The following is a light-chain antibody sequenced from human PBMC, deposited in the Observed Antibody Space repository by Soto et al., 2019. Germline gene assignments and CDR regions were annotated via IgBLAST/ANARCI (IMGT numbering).Light chain of an antibody. CDR1: QSVSSY. V-gene: IGKV3-11*01. Sequence: EIVLTQSPATLSLSPGERATLSCRASQSVSSYLAWYQQKPGQTPRLLIYDASNRATGIPARFSGSGSGTDFTPTISSLEPEDFAVYYCRQRSSWPRTFGQGTKLEIK. CDR3: RQRSSWPRT. CDR2: DAS. J-gene: IGKJ2*01.